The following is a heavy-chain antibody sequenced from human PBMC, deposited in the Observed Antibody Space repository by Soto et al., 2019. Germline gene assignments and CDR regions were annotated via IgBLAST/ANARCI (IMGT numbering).Heavy chain of an antibody. CDR1: GYTFSNYG. J-gene: IGHJ5*02. CDR2: ISLYSDGT. D-gene: IGHD2-2*01. Sequence: ASVKVSCKTSGYTFSNYGITWVRQAPGQPLEWLGWISLYSDGTNYAQKFQGGVSMTTDTSTTTAYMELRSLRSDDTAVYYCARVVPGAEAWFGPWGQGTLVTVSS. V-gene: IGHV1-18*01. CDR3: ARVVPGAEAWFGP.